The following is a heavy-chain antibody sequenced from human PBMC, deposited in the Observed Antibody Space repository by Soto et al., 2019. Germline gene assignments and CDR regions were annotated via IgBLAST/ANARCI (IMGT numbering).Heavy chain of an antibody. CDR2: ISSSSSYI. CDR3: ARGGTAMVQAFDI. D-gene: IGHD5-18*01. J-gene: IGHJ3*02. V-gene: IGHV3-21*01. CDR1: GFTFSSYS. Sequence: GGSLRLSCAASGFTFSSYSMNWVRQAPGKGLEWVSSISSSSSYIYYADSVKGRFTISRDNAKNSLYLQMNSLRAGDTAVYYCARGGTAMVQAFDIWGQGTMVTVSS.